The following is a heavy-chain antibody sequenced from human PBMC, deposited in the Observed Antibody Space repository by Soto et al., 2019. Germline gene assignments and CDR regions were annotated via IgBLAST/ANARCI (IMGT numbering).Heavy chain of an antibody. V-gene: IGHV4-39*01. D-gene: IGHD3-10*01. CDR2: IYYSGST. J-gene: IGHJ3*02. Sequence: SETLSLTCTVSGGSISSSSYYWGWIRQPPGKGLEWIGSIYYSGSTYYTPSLKSRLTISVDTPKNQFSLKLSSVAAADTAVYYCARTTAAFTMVRGGAFDIWGQGTMVTVSS. CDR1: GGSISSSSYY. CDR3: ARTTAAFTMVRGGAFDI.